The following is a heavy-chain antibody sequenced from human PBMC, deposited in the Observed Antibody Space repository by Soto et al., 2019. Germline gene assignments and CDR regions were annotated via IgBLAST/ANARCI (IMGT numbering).Heavy chain of an antibody. CDR3: ARGIGFSAQDY. CDR2: ISGDLSST. V-gene: IGHV3-74*01. J-gene: IGHJ4*02. CDR1: GFFFSSYW. Sequence: HPGGSLRLSCAASGFFFSSYWMHWVRQAPGKGLVWVSRISGDLSSTDYADSVKGRFTISRDNAKNTLYLQMDSLRADDTALYFCARGIGFSAQDYWGQGT. D-gene: IGHD2-15*01.